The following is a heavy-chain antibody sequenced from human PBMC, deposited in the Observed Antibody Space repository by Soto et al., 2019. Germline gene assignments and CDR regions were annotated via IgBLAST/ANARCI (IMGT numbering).Heavy chain of an antibody. CDR3: AKALRQWLVHDAFDI. J-gene: IGHJ3*02. CDR2: ISYDGSNK. CDR1: GFTFSSYG. Sequence: QVQLVESGGGVVQPGRSLRLSCAASGFTFSSYGMHWVRQAPGKGLEWVAVISYDGSNKYYADSVKGRFTISRDNSKNALYLQMNSRRAEETAVYYCAKALRQWLVHDAFDIWGQGTIVTVSS. D-gene: IGHD6-19*01. V-gene: IGHV3-30*18.